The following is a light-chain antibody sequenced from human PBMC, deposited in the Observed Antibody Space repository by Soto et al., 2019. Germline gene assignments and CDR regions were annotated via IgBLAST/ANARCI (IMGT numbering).Light chain of an antibody. Sequence: QSVLTQPPSVSGAPGQSVTIACTWSSSNIGAGFDVHWYQQLPATAPKLLIYGNTNRPSGVPDRFSGSKSGTSASLTITGLQAEDEADYYCQSYDNSLSAFYVFGTGTKVTVL. J-gene: IGLJ1*01. CDR3: QSYDNSLSAFYV. CDR2: GNT. CDR1: SSNIGAGFD. V-gene: IGLV1-40*01.